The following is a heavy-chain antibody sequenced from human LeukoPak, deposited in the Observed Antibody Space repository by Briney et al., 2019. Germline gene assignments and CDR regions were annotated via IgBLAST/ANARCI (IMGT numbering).Heavy chain of an antibody. CDR2: IYPGDSDT. CDR3: ARVDTAMVTHAFDI. V-gene: IGHV5-51*01. Sequence: GESLKISCKGSGYSFTSYWIGWVRQMPGKGLEWMGIIYPGDSDTRYSPSFQGQVTISADKSISTAYLQWSSPKASDTAMCYCARVDTAMVTHAFDIWGQGTMVTVSS. J-gene: IGHJ3*02. CDR1: GYSFTSYW. D-gene: IGHD5-18*01.